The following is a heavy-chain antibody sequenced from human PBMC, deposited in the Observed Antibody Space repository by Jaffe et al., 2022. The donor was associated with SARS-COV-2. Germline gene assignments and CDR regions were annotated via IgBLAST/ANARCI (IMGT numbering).Heavy chain of an antibody. J-gene: IGHJ4*02. Sequence: EVQLLESGGGLVQPGGSLRLSCAASGFTFSSYAMSWVRQAPGKGLEWVSAISGSGGSTYYADSVKGRFTISRDNSKNTLYLQMNSLRAEDTAVYYCAKSAPWNYDSSGYYYVGDLYYFDYWGQGTLVTVSS. D-gene: IGHD3-22*01. CDR1: GFTFSSYA. CDR3: AKSAPWNYDSSGYYYVGDLYYFDY. V-gene: IGHV3-23*01. CDR2: ISGSGGST.